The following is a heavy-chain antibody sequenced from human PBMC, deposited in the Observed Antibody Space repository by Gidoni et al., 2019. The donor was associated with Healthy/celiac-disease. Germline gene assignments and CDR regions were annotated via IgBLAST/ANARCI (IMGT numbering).Heavy chain of an antibody. V-gene: IGHV3-23*01. CDR2: ISGTGGST. Sequence: EVQLLESGGGLVQPGGSLRRSCAATGFTVRTYAMSWVRQAPGKGLEWVSAISGTGGSTYYADSVKGRFTISRDNSKNTLYLQMNSLRADDTAVYYCAKDKSGGWTGGGLPYGMDVWGQGTTVTVSS. J-gene: IGHJ6*02. CDR3: AKDKSGGWTGGGLPYGMDV. CDR1: GFTVRTYA. D-gene: IGHD6-19*01.